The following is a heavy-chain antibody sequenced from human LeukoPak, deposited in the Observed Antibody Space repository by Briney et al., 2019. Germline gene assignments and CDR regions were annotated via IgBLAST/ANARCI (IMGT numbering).Heavy chain of an antibody. CDR1: GYTFTSYG. V-gene: IGHV1-18*01. Sequence: ASVKVSCKASGYTFTSYGISWVRQAPGQGLEWMGWISAYNGNTNYAQKLQGRVTMTTDTSTSTAYMGLRSLRSDDTAVYYCARAWGGYCSSTSCSEFDYWGQGTLVTVSS. CDR2: ISAYNGNT. CDR3: ARAWGGYCSSTSCSEFDY. D-gene: IGHD2-2*01. J-gene: IGHJ4*02.